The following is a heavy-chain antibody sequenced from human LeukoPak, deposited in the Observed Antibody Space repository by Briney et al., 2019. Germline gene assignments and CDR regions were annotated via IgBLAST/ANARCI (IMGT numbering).Heavy chain of an antibody. J-gene: IGHJ4*02. Sequence: SETLSLTCAVYGGSFSGYYWSWIRQPPGKGLEWIGYIYYSGSTNYNPSLKSRVTISVDTSKNQFSMKLSSVTAADTAVYYCARRDYYGSGSYSYWGQGTLVTVSS. CDR1: GGSFSGYY. D-gene: IGHD3-10*01. CDR3: ARRDYYGSGSYSY. CDR2: IYYSGST. V-gene: IGHV4-59*01.